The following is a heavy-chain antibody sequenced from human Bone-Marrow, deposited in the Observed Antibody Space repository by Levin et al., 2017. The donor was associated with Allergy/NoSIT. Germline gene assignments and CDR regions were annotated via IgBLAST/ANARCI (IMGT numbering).Heavy chain of an antibody. J-gene: IGHJ2*01. D-gene: IGHD6-13*01. Sequence: PGGSLRLSCAGSGFIFSNYAMSWVRQAPGKGLEWVSGISGSGSSTYYADSVKGRFTISRDNPKNTLYLQMNSLRAEDTAVYHCARYNSKWYGSYWYFDLWGRGTLVTVSS. CDR3: ARYNSKWYGSYWYFDL. V-gene: IGHV3-23*01. CDR1: GFIFSNYA. CDR2: ISGSGSST.